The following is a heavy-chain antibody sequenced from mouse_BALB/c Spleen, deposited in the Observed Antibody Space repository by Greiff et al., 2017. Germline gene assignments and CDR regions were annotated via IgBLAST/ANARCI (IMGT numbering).Heavy chain of an antibody. CDR2: ISSGSSTI. J-gene: IGHJ2*01. CDR1: GFTFSSFG. D-gene: IGHD1-1*01. Sequence: EVKLVESGGGLVQPGGSRKLSCAASGFTFSSFGMHWVRQAPEKGLEWVAYISSGSSTIYYADTVKGRFTIYRDNPKNTLFLQMTSLRSEDTAMYYCARWGTLRDYFDYWGQGTTLTVSS. V-gene: IGHV5-17*02. CDR3: ARWGTLRDYFDY.